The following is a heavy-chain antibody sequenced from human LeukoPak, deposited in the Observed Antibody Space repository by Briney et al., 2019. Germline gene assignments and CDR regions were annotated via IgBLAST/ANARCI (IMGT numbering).Heavy chain of an antibody. Sequence: GGSLRLSCAASGFPFSSYGMHWVRQAPGKGLEWVAFIPYDGSDKFYADSVKGRFTISRDNAKNSLYLQMNSLRAEDTAVYYCANYYDYALAFDYWGQGTLVTVSS. V-gene: IGHV3-30*02. CDR3: ANYYDYALAFDY. CDR2: IPYDGSDK. D-gene: IGHD3-22*01. J-gene: IGHJ4*02. CDR1: GFPFSSYG.